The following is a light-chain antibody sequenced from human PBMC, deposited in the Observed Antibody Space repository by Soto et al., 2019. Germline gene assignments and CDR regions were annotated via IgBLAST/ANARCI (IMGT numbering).Light chain of an antibody. CDR1: SESVSTANY. CDR3: VLHMRRGVRV. Sequence: QTVVTQEPSFSVLPGGTVTLTCGLKSESVSTANYPSWYQQTPGQTPRSLIYNTNTRCSGVPDRFSVSILGNKAALTITGAQTDDESLYYCVLHMRRGVRVFGGGTKLTVL. V-gene: IGLV8-61*01. CDR2: NTN. J-gene: IGLJ2*01.